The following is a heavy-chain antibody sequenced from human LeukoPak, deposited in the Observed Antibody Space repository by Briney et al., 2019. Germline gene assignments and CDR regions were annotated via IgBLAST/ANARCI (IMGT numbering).Heavy chain of an antibody. CDR2: ISSTTSTI. V-gene: IGHV3-48*04. J-gene: IGHJ5*02. CDR1: GFTFSTYG. Sequence: PGGSLRLSCAASGFTFSTYGMNWVRQAPGKGLEWISYISSTTSTIYYADSVKGRFTISRDNPKNSLYLQMNSLRAEDTAVYYCARDVTYYGTDWFDPWGQGTLVTVSS. CDR3: ARDVTYYGTDWFDP. D-gene: IGHD4-17*01.